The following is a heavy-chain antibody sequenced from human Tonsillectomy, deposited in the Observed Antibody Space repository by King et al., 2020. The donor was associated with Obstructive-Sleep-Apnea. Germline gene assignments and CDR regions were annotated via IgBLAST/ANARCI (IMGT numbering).Heavy chain of an antibody. CDR2: ISYDGSNK. D-gene: IGHD3-9*01. CDR1: GFTFSSYA. J-gene: IGHJ4*02. Sequence: HVQLVESGGGVVQPGRSLRLSCAASGFTFSSYAMHWVRQAPGKGLEWVAVISYDGSNKYYADSVKGRFTISRDNSKNTLYLQMNSLRAEDTAVYYCASEVLRYFDWSLARDYWGQGTLVTVSS. V-gene: IGHV3-30*04. CDR3: ASEVLRYFDWSLARDY.